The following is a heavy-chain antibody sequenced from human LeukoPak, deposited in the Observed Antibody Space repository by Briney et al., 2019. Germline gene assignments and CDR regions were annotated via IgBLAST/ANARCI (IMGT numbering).Heavy chain of an antibody. Sequence: SETLSLTCTVSGGSISSYYWGWIRQPPGKGLEWIGYIYTSGSTNYNPSLKSRVTISVDTSKNQFSLKLSSVTAADTAVYYCASHYCSSTSCYPPTGHYYYYMDVWGKGTTVTVSS. CDR1: GGSISSYY. J-gene: IGHJ6*03. V-gene: IGHV4-4*09. CDR3: ASHYCSSTSCYPPTGHYYYYMDV. CDR2: IYTSGST. D-gene: IGHD2-2*01.